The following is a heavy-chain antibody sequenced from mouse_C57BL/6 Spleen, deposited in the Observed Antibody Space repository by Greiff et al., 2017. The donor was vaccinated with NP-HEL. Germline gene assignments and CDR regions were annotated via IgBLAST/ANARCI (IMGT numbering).Heavy chain of an antibody. CDR1: GYTFTSYW. CDR2: IHPNSGST. Sequence: QVQLQQPGAELVKPGASVTLSCKASGYTFTSYWMHWVKQRPGQGLEWIGMIHPNSGSTNYNEKFKSKATLTVDKSSSTAYMQLSSLTSEDSAVYYCARRYSNYEYFDVWGTGTTVTVSS. CDR3: ARRYSNYEYFDV. V-gene: IGHV1-64*01. J-gene: IGHJ1*03. D-gene: IGHD2-5*01.